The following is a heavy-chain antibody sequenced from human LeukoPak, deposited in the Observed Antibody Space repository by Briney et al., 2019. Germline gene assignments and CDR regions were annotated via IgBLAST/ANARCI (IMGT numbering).Heavy chain of an antibody. Sequence: VGSLRLSCAASVFTFSSYAMSWVRQAPRKGVGWVSVISATSTYYAGAVKVRFTNSRDTSRNTLYLQMNSLRADDTAVYYCAKGQGSESYPFDYWGQGTLVTVSS. CDR2: ISATST. CDR3: AKGQGSESYPFDY. V-gene: IGHV3-23*01. D-gene: IGHD3-16*02. CDR1: VFTFSSYA. J-gene: IGHJ4*02.